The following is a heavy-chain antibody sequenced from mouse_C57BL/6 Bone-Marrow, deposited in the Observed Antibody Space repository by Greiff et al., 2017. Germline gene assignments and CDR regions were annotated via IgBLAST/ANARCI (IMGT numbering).Heavy chain of an antibody. Sequence: VQLQQPGAELVKPGASVKMSCKASGYTYTSYWITWVKQRPGQGLEWIGDIYPGSGSTNYNEKFKSKATLTVDTSSSTAYMQLSSLTSEDSAVYYCARPYYSNYWYFDVWGTGTTVTVSS. J-gene: IGHJ1*03. CDR1: GYTYTSYW. V-gene: IGHV1-55*01. D-gene: IGHD2-5*01. CDR2: IYPGSGST. CDR3: ARPYYSNYWYFDV.